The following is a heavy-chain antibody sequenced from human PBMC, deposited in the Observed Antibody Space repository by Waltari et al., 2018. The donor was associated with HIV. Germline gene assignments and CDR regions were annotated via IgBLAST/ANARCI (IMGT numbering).Heavy chain of an antibody. CDR2: MYSGGTT. Sequence: EVQLVESGGGLVRPGGSLSLSCAAFGFTVGSPKMGWVRRTPGKGLEYVSVMYSGGTTHYADSVNGRFTISRDSSKSALYLQMNTLRAEDTALYYCARVDRAGTTSGWDVFDIWGQGTMVTVSS. CDR3: ARVDRAGTTSGWDVFDI. D-gene: IGHD1-1*01. V-gene: IGHV3-66*01. CDR1: GFTVGSPK. J-gene: IGHJ3*02.